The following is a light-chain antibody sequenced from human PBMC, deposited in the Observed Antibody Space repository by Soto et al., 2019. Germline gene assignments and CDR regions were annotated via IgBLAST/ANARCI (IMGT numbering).Light chain of an antibody. Sequence: EIVLTQSPATLSLSPGERATLSCGASQSVSSSYLAWYQQKPGLAPRLLIYGASSRATGIPDRFSGSGSGTHFSHTIRTLAPEDCGVYYCQEYGSTPYTFGQGTKVENK. J-gene: IGKJ2*01. CDR1: QSVSSSY. CDR3: QEYGSTPYT. V-gene: IGKV3D-20*01. CDR2: GAS.